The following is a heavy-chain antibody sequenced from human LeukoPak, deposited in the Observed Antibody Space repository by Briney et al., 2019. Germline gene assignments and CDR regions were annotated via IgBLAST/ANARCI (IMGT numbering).Heavy chain of an antibody. CDR2: LYYSWGA. Sequence: SETLSLGSTVAGGSISSGGYYWSWIRHLPGKNLEWGGNLYYSWGAYYNPSLKSRVTISVDTSKNQSSLKLSSVTAADTAVYYCARGIPRDGYNVGDAFDIWGQGTMVTVSS. CDR3: ARGIPRDGYNVGDAFDI. V-gene: IGHV4-31*03. J-gene: IGHJ3*02. CDR1: GGSISSGGYY. D-gene: IGHD5-24*01.